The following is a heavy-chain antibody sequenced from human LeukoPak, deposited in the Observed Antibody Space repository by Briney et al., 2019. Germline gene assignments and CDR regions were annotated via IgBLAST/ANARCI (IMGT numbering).Heavy chain of an antibody. CDR1: GFTFSSYW. V-gene: IGHV3-7*01. D-gene: IGHD3-22*01. J-gene: IGHJ3*02. CDR3: ASSAGGIGDSSGYYDAFDI. Sequence: PGGSLRLSCAASGFTFSSYWMSWVRQAPGKGLEWVANIKQDGSEKYYVDSVKGRFTISRDNAKNSLYLQMNSLRAEDTAVYYCASSAGGIGDSSGYYDAFDIWGQGTMVTVSS. CDR2: IKQDGSEK.